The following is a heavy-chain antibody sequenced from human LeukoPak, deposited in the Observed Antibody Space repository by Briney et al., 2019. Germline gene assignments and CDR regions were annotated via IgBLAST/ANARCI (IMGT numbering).Heavy chain of an antibody. CDR3: ARDGNSVVAATLYAFDI. D-gene: IGHD2-15*01. CDR1: EFTFNKYW. Sequence: GGSLRLSCTASEFTFNKYWMHWVRQAPGKGLVWVSRINSDGSHTDYADSVKGRFTISRDNAKNSLYPQMNSLRAEDTAVYYCARDGNSVVAATLYAFDIWGQGTMVTVSS. V-gene: IGHV3-74*01. J-gene: IGHJ3*02. CDR2: INSDGSHT.